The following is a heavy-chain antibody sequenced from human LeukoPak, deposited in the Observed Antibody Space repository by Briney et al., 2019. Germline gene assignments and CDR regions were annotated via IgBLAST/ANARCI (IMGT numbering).Heavy chain of an antibody. Sequence: SETLSLTCSVFGGSISRYHWSWIRQSPGKGLEWIAYLYDSGSTNYNPSLKSRVTISVDTSKNQFSLKLSSVTAADTAVYYCARGDSGGYHVWFDPWGQGILVTVSS. CDR1: GGSISRYH. V-gene: IGHV4-59*01. J-gene: IGHJ5*02. D-gene: IGHD3-22*01. CDR2: LYDSGST. CDR3: ARGDSGGYHVWFDP.